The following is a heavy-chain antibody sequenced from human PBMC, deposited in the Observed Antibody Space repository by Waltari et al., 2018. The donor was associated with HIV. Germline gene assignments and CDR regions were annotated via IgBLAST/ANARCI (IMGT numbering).Heavy chain of an antibody. Sequence: QVQLQQWGAGLLKHSETLSRTCAVYGEPFAGYYGRWIRQPPGKRLEWMGEINHRRNTNYNPSIKTRLTMSVVAYKNQFCLNRNSVTAADTGVYYCARRALWLRPVYYFDDWGQGALVTVSS. V-gene: IGHV4-34*01. CDR3: ARRALWLRPVYYFDD. D-gene: IGHD6-19*01. CDR2: INHRRNT. CDR1: GEPFAGYY. J-gene: IGHJ4*02.